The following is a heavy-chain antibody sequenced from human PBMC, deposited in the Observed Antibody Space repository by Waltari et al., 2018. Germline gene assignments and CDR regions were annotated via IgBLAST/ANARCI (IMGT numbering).Heavy chain of an antibody. Sequence: QLQLQESGPGLVKPSETLSLTCTVSGGSISTSSYYWGWIRQPPGKGLELIGSIYYSGSTYYNPSLKSRVTISVDTSKNQFSLKLSSVTAADTAVYYCARGYGYNWFDPWGQGTLVTVSS. CDR1: GGSISTSSYY. J-gene: IGHJ5*02. D-gene: IGHD4-17*01. CDR2: IYYSGST. CDR3: ARGYGYNWFDP. V-gene: IGHV4-39*01.